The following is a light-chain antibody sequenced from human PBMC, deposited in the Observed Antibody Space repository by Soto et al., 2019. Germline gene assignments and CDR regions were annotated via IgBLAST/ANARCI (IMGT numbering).Light chain of an antibody. V-gene: IGLV3-1*01. J-gene: IGLJ2*01. CDR3: QAWDSNTVI. CDR1: KLGEKY. CDR2: QDT. Sequence: SYELTQPPSVSVSPGQTASIICSGDKLGEKYASWYQQKPGQSPVLVIYQDTKRPSGIPERLSGSNSGNTATLTINGTQAMDEADYYCQAWDSNTVILGGGTQLTGL.